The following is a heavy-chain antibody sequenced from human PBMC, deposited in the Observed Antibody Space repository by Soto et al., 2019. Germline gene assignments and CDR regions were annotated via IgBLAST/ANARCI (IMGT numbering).Heavy chain of an antibody. J-gene: IGHJ6*02. CDR3: ARDNGFGESDV. CDR2: ISAYNGNT. CDR1: GYSFTSYG. D-gene: IGHD3-10*01. V-gene: IGHV1-18*01. Sequence: QVQLVQSGAEVKKPGASVKVSCKASGYSFTSYGISWVRQAPGQGLEWMGWISAYNGNTNYAQKLQGRVTMTTDTATNTDYMELSSLRSDDTAVYYCARDNGFGESDVWGQGTTVTVSS.